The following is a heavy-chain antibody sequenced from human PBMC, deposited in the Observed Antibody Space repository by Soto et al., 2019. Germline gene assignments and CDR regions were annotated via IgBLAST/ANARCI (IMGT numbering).Heavy chain of an antibody. CDR2: ISSSSSYI. Sequence: GGSLRLSCVASGFTFSSYSMNWVRQAPGKGLEWVSSISSSSSYIYYADSVKGRFTISRDNAKNSLYLQMNSLRAEDTAVYYCARNGLGYCSSTSCRRFDYWGQGTLVTVSS. CDR1: GFTFSSYS. D-gene: IGHD2-2*01. V-gene: IGHV3-21*01. CDR3: ARNGLGYCSSTSCRRFDY. J-gene: IGHJ4*02.